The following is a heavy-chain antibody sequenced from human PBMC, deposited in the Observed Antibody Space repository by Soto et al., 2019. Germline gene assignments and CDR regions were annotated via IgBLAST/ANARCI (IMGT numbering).Heavy chain of an antibody. CDR2: IYWDDDN. Sequence: QITLKESGPTLVKPTQTLTLTCTFSGFSLSTSGVGVGWIRQPPGKALEWLARIYWDDDNGYSPSLKSRLNITKDTSKNHVVLTIINMDPVDTATYYCSPSLYADRSGTFDYWGQGTLVTVSS. J-gene: IGHJ4*02. V-gene: IGHV2-5*02. CDR1: GFSLSTSGVG. CDR3: SPSLYADRSGTFDY. D-gene: IGHD3-22*01.